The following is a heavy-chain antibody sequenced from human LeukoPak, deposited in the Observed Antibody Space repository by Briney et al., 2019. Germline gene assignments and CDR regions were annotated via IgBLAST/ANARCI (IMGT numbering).Heavy chain of an antibody. J-gene: IGHJ4*02. CDR1: GFAFGSEA. CDR3: AKGSSGWFDY. Sequence: PGGSLRLSCAVSGFAFGSEAMSWVRQPPARGLEWVASISPGGGTTYYADYVKGRFTISRDNSNNSLFVQMNSLRAEDTAVYYCAKGSSGWFDYWGQGTLVTVSS. V-gene: IGHV3-23*01. D-gene: IGHD6-19*01. CDR2: ISPGGGTT.